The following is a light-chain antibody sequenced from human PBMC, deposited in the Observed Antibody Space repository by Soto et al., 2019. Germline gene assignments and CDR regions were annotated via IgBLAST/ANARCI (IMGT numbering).Light chain of an antibody. CDR1: QSVSSY. V-gene: IGKV3-11*01. Sequence: EIVLTQSPATLSLSPGERATLSCRASQSVSSYLDWYPQKPGQAPRLLIYDASNRATGIPARFSGSGSGTDFTLTISSLEPEDFAIYYCQQRSNWPITFGQGTRLEIK. CDR2: DAS. CDR3: QQRSNWPIT. J-gene: IGKJ5*01.